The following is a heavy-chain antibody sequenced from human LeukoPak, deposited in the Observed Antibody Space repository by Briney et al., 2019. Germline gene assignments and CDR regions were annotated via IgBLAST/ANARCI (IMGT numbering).Heavy chain of an antibody. D-gene: IGHD4-17*01. CDR2: IYYSGST. Sequence: SETLSLTCTVSGGSISSSSYYWGWIRQPPGKGLEWIGSIYYSGSTYYNPSLKSRVTISVDTSKNQFSLKLSSVPAADTAVYYCARHPISYGDYVGRGAFDIWGQGTMVTVSS. CDR1: GGSISSSSYY. CDR3: ARHPISYGDYVGRGAFDI. V-gene: IGHV4-39*01. J-gene: IGHJ3*02.